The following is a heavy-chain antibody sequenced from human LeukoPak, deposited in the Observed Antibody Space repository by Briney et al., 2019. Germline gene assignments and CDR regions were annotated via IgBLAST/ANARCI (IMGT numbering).Heavy chain of an antibody. J-gene: IGHJ2*01. CDR1: GNAFNVHG. CDR3: ARTLGGNYVEMATGVDL. D-gene: IGHD5-24*01. CDR2: ISAYKGNT. Sequence: GASVKVSCKASGNAFNVHGITWVRQAPGQGLEWMGWISAYKGNTNYAAKFQGRVTMTTDTSTSTGYMELTSLRSDDTAVYYCARTLGGNYVEMATGVDLWGRGTLVIVSS. V-gene: IGHV1-18*01.